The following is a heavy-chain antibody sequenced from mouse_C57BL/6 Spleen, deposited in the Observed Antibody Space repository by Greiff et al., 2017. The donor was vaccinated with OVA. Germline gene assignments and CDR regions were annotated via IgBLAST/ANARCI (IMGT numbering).Heavy chain of an antibody. J-gene: IGHJ1*03. Sequence: VQLKDSGPVLVKPGASVKMSCKASGYTFTDYYMNWVKQSHGKSLEWIGVINPYNGGTSYNQKFKGKATLTVDKSSSTAYMELNSLTSEDSAVYYCARGRSSFSYWYFDVWGTGTTVTVSS. CDR2: INPYNGGT. CDR3: ARGRSSFSYWYFDV. V-gene: IGHV1-19*01. CDR1: GYTFTDYY. D-gene: IGHD1-1*01.